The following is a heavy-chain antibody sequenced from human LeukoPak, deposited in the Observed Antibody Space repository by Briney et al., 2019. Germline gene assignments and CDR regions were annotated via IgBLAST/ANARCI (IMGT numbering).Heavy chain of an antibody. Sequence: PGGSLRLSCAASGFTFSNAWMNWVRQAPGKGLEWVSAISGSGGSTYYADSVKGRFTISRDNSKNTLYLQMNSLRAEDTAVYYCAKDTSIVGPTGWFDPWGQGTLVTVSS. V-gene: IGHV3-23*01. CDR2: ISGSGGST. D-gene: IGHD1-26*01. CDR3: AKDTSIVGPTGWFDP. CDR1: GFTFSNAW. J-gene: IGHJ5*02.